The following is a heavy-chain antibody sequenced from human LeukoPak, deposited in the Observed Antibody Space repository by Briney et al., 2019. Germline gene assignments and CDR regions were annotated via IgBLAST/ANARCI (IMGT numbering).Heavy chain of an antibody. CDR3: ARFRPTTVTLYYYYGMDV. CDR2: INHSGST. CDR1: GGSFSGYY. Sequence: PSETLSLTCAVYGGSFSGYYWSWIRQPPGKGLEWIGEINHSGSTNYNPSLKSRVTISVDTSKNQFSLKLSSVTAADTAVYYCARFRPTTVTLYYYYGMDVWGQGTTVTVSS. V-gene: IGHV4-34*01. J-gene: IGHJ6*02. D-gene: IGHD4-17*01.